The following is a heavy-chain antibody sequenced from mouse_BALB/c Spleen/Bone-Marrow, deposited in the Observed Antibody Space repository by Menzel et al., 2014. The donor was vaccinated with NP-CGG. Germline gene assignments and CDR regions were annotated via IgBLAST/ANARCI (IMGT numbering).Heavy chain of an antibody. Sequence: DLVKPGASVKLPCKASGYTFTSYWINWIKRRPGQGLEWIGRIAPGSGSTYYNEMFKGKATLTVDTSSSTAYIQLSSLSSEDSAVYFCARGDDYDPFAYWGQGTLVTVSA. CDR3: ARGDDYDPFAY. CDR2: IAPGSGST. V-gene: IGHV1S41*01. CDR1: GYTFTSYW. D-gene: IGHD2-4*01. J-gene: IGHJ3*01.